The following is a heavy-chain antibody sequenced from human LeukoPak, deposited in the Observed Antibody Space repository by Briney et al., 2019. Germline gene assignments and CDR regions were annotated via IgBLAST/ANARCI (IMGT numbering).Heavy chain of an antibody. D-gene: IGHD2-8*01. CDR1: GYPLTELS. V-gene: IGHV1-24*01. CDR3: ATRDFFCTNGVCYTSQGDYNCFDP. Sequence: ASVTVSCKVSGYPLTELSIHWVRQAPGKGLEWMGGFDPEDGETIYAQKFQGRVTMTEDTSSDTAYMELSSLRSEDTAVYYCATRDFFCTNGVCYTSQGDYNCFDPWGQGTLVTVSS. CDR2: FDPEDGET. J-gene: IGHJ5*02.